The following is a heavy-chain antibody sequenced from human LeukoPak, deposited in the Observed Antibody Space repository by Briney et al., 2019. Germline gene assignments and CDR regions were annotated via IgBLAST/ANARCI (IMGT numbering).Heavy chain of an antibody. D-gene: IGHD6-19*01. V-gene: IGHV3-48*02. CDR1: GFTFNIYS. Sequence: GGSLRLSCAASGFTFNIYSMNWVRQAPGKGLEWVSYIGPGSNTIFYADSVKGRFTISRDNAKSSLFLQVNSLRDEDTAVYYCARERGYSSGWYLDYWGQGTLVTVSS. J-gene: IGHJ4*02. CDR2: IGPGSNTI. CDR3: ARERGYSSGWYLDY.